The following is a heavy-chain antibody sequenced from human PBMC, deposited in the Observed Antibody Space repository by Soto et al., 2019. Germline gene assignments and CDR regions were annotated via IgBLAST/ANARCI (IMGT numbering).Heavy chain of an antibody. Sequence: QVRLVQSGPEVKKPGSSVKVSCKASGGTFSSYVFSWVRQAPGQGLEWMGGIIPIFGTANYAQKFRGRVTLIADESTSTAYMEVSSLRSEDTAVYYCARGSRDCTGGSCFPLPTAGYFRHWGQGTLVTVSS. J-gene: IGHJ1*01. V-gene: IGHV1-69*01. CDR1: GGTFSSYV. D-gene: IGHD2-15*01. CDR3: ARGSRDCTGGSCFPLPTAGYFRH. CDR2: IIPIFGTA.